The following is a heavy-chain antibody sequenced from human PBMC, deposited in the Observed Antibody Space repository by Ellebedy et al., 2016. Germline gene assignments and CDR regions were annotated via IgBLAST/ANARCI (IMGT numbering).Heavy chain of an antibody. V-gene: IGHV4-39*07. Sequence: GSLRLXXTVSGGSISSSSYYWGWIRQPPGKGLEWIGSIYYSGSTYYNPSLKSRVTISVDTSKNQFSLKLSSVTAADTAVYYCARTSYSGYEGGFDYWGQGTLVTVSS. J-gene: IGHJ4*02. D-gene: IGHD5-12*01. CDR2: IYYSGST. CDR3: ARTSYSGYEGGFDY. CDR1: GGSISSSSYY.